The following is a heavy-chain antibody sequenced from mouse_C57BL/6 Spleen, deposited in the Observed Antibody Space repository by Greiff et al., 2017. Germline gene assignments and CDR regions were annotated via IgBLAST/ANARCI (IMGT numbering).Heavy chain of an antibody. CDR3: ARHAYYSNYEFAY. Sequence: EVQLQQSGPELVKPGASVKISCKASGYTFTDYYMNWVKQSHGKSLEWIGDINPNNGGTSYNQKFKGKATLTVDKSSSTAYMELRSLTSEDSAVYYCARHAYYSNYEFAYWGQGTLVTVSA. J-gene: IGHJ3*01. V-gene: IGHV1-26*01. CDR1: GYTFTDYY. CDR2: INPNNGGT. D-gene: IGHD2-5*01.